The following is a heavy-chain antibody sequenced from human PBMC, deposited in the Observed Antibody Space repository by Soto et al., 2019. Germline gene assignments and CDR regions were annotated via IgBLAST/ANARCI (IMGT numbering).Heavy chain of an antibody. V-gene: IGHV3-73*01. CDR2: VRTKTNSYAT. Sequence: EVQLVESGGGLVQPGGSLQLSCAVSGLTFSDSAIHWVRQASGKGLEWLGRVRTKTNSYATAYAASVQGRITISRDDSKSTAFLQMDSLKTEDTALYYCTTLYSERHAFHYWGQGTLVTVAS. J-gene: IGHJ4*02. CDR3: TTLYSERHAFHY. D-gene: IGHD1-26*01. CDR1: GLTFSDSA.